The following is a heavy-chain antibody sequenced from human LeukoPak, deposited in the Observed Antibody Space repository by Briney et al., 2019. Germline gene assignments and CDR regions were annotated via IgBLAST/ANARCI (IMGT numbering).Heavy chain of an antibody. J-gene: IGHJ4*02. CDR1: GGSISSSSYY. CDR2: IYYSGST. D-gene: IGHD6-6*01. CDR3: ARESSSSSPVDY. Sequence: SETLSLTCTVSGGSISSSSYYWGWIRQPPGKGLEWIGSIYYSGSTYYNPSLKSRVTISVDTSKNQFSLKLSSVTAADTAVYYCARESSSSSPVDYWGQGTLVTVSS. V-gene: IGHV4-39*07.